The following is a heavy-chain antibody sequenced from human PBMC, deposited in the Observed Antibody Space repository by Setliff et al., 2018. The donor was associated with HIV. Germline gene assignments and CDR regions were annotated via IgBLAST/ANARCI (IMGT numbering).Heavy chain of an antibody. CDR2: ISSYNDNT. CDR1: GYSFTNYG. V-gene: IGHV1-18*01. D-gene: IGHD2-15*01. J-gene: IGHJ3*02. Sequence: ASVKVSCKASGYSFTNYGISWVRQAPGQGLEWMGWISSYNDNTNYALNLQGRVTMTTDTSTSTAYMELRSLRSDDTAVYYCVRDDVGYCSGGSCYHLFDTFDIWGQGRMVTVSS. CDR3: VRDDVGYCSGGSCYHLFDTFDI.